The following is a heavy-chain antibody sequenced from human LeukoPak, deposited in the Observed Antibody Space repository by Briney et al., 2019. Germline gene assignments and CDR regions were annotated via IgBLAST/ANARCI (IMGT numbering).Heavy chain of an antibody. V-gene: IGHV3-49*04. CDR1: GFTFGDYS. CDR3: TRDHDFWSGPFDV. J-gene: IGHJ6*04. D-gene: IGHD3-3*01. Sequence: HSGGSLGLSCTAPGFTFGDYSLSWVRQAPEKGLEWVGFIRRKGYGGTTEYAPSVKGRFIISRDDSKSTAYLQMNSLKTEDTAVYYCTRDHDFWSGPFDVWGKGTTVTVSS. CDR2: IRRKGYGGTT.